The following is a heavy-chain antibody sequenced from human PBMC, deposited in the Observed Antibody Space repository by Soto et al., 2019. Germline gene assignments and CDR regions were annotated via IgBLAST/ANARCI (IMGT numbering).Heavy chain of an antibody. CDR2: ISDDGSSK. Sequence: QVQLVESGGGVVQSGRSLRLSCAASGFTFSSYGIQWVRQAPGKGLEWVALISDDGSSKYYADSVKGRFTTSRDNSKNTLYLKMNSLRPEDTAVYYCAKERYGQLWLEDYGLDVWGQGTTVTVSS. V-gene: IGHV3-30*18. D-gene: IGHD3-10*01. CDR1: GFTFSSYG. CDR3: AKERYGQLWLEDYGLDV. J-gene: IGHJ6*02.